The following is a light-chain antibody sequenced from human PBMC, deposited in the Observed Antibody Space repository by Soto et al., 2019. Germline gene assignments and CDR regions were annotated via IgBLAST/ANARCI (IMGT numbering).Light chain of an antibody. Sequence: DIVMNQSPDSLAVSLGERATINCKSSQSVLYSSNNKNYLAWYQQKPGQPPKLLIYWASTRESGVPDRFSGSGSGTDFTLTISSLQAEDVAVYYCQQYYSTPTWTFGQGTKVDIK. CDR1: QSVLYSSNNKNY. J-gene: IGKJ1*01. CDR3: QQYYSTPTWT. V-gene: IGKV4-1*01. CDR2: WAS.